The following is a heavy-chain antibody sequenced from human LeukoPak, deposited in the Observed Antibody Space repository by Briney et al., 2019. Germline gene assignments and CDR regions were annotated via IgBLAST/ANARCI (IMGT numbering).Heavy chain of an antibody. D-gene: IGHD5-24*01. CDR1: GFTFSTFA. CDR2: IFPSGGEI. Sequence: GGSLRLSCAASGFTFSTFAMIWVRQPPGKGLEWVSSIFPSGGEIHYADSVRGRFTISRDNSKNTLYLQMNSLRAEDTAVYYCAKSGYNRFDYWGQGTLVTVSS. CDR3: AKSGYNRFDY. V-gene: IGHV3-23*01. J-gene: IGHJ4*02.